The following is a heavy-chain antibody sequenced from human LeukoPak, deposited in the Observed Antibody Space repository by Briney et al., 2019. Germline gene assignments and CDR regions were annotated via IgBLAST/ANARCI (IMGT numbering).Heavy chain of an antibody. CDR2: ISGSGDST. J-gene: IGHJ4*02. Sequence: GGSLRLSCAASGFTFSSYAMSWVRQAPGKGLEWVSTISGSGDSTYYAASVKGRFTLARDNSKNTLYLQMNSLRAEDTAVYYCAKDYSSSAWYVFDYWGQGTLVTVSS. CDR3: AKDYSSSAWYVFDY. D-gene: IGHD6-19*01. V-gene: IGHV3-23*01. CDR1: GFTFSSYA.